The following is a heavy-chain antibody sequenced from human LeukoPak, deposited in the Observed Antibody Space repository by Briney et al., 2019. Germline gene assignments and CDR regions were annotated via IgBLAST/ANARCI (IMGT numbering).Heavy chain of an antibody. CDR1: GYTFTGYY. J-gene: IGHJ5*02. CDR2: INPNSGGT. CDR3: ARVLRFLEWSFDP. Sequence: ASVKVSCKASGYTFTGYYMHWVRQAPGQGLEGMGWINPNSGGTNYAQKFQGRVTMTRDTSISTAYMELSRLRSDDTAVYYCARVLRFLEWSFDPWGQGTLVTVSS. V-gene: IGHV1-2*02. D-gene: IGHD3-3*01.